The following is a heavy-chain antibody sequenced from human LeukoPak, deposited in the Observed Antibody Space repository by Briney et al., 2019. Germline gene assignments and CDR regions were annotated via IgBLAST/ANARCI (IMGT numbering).Heavy chain of an antibody. CDR2: ISWNSGSI. Sequence: GGSLRLSCAASGFTFDDYAMHWVRHAPGKGLEWVSGISWNSGSIVYADSVKGRFTISRDNAKNSLYLQMNSLRAEDTALYYCAKDSGSMVRGVPYPFDYWGQGTLVTVSS. CDR3: AKDSGSMVRGVPYPFDY. J-gene: IGHJ4*02. CDR1: GFTFDDYA. V-gene: IGHV3-9*01. D-gene: IGHD3-10*01.